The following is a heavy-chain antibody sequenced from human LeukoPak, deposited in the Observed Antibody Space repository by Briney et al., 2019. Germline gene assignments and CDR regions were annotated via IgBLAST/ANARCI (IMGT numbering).Heavy chain of an antibody. V-gene: IGHV3-64*01. CDR2: ISSNGGST. D-gene: IGHD5-12*01. CDR1: GFTFSSYA. Sequence: PGGSLRLSCAASGFTFSSYAMHWVRQAPGKGLEYFSAISSNGGSTYYANSVKGRFTISRDNSKNALYLQMGSLRAEGMAVYYCARVRHSGYVGDAFDIWGQGTMVTVSS. J-gene: IGHJ3*02. CDR3: ARVRHSGYVGDAFDI.